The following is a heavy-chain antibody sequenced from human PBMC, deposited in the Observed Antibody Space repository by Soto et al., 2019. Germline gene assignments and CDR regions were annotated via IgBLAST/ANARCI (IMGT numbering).Heavy chain of an antibody. CDR1: GGSIRSYY. Sequence: SETLSLTCIVSGGSIRSYYWSWVRQPPGKGLEWIGYINDSGSTNYNPSLKSRVAISVDTSKNQFSLKLNSVTAADTAVYYCARDKYSRYEFFDFWGQGTLVTVSS. D-gene: IGHD5-12*01. J-gene: IGHJ4*02. V-gene: IGHV4-59*01. CDR3: ARDKYSRYEFFDF. CDR2: INDSGST.